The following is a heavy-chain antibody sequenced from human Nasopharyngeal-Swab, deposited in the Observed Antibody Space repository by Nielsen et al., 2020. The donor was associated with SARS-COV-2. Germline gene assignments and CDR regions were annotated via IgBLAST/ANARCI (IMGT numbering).Heavy chain of an antibody. Sequence: SLKIYCAASGFSFDDYAMHWVRQAPGKGLEWVAGITWNSGSIDYADSVKGRFTVSRDNSKNTLFLEMDSLRAEDTAVYYCARGSSVHAFDVWGQGTEVTVSS. CDR2: ITWNSGSI. J-gene: IGHJ3*01. V-gene: IGHV3-9*01. D-gene: IGHD3-10*01. CDR1: GFSFDDYA. CDR3: ARGSSVHAFDV.